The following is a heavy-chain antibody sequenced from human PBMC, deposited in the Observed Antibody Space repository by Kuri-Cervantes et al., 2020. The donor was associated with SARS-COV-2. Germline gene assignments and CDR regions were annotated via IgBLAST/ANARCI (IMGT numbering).Heavy chain of an antibody. J-gene: IGHJ5*02. D-gene: IGHD2-15*01. V-gene: IGHV1-18*01. CDR3: ARGANTKRLLNIVVANNWFDP. CDR2: ISAYNGNT. CDR1: GYTFTSYG. Sequence: ASVKVSCKASGYTFTSYGISWVRQAPGQGLEWMGWISAYNGNTNYAQKFQGRVTMTRDTSTSTVYMELSSLRSEDTAVYYCARGANTKRLLNIVVANNWFDPWGQGTLVTVSS.